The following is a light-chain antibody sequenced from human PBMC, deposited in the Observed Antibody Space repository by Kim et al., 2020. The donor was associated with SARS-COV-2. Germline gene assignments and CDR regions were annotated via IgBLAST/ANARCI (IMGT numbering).Light chain of an antibody. V-gene: IGKV1-39*01. J-gene: IGKJ1*01. CDR1: QSITNY. CDR2: AAS. CDR3: QQTYTAPWT. Sequence: DIQMTQSPSSLSASVGDRVTIPCRASQSITNYLNWYQHKPGKTPKLLIYAASSLQSGVPSRFSGSGSGTDFTLTISTLQPEDFATYYCQQTYTAPWTFGQGTKVDIK.